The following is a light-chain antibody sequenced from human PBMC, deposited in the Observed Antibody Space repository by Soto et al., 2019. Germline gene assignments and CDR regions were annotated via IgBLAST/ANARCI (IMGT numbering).Light chain of an antibody. CDR2: DAS. V-gene: IGKV3-11*01. Sequence: EIVLTQSPATLSLSLGERSTLSCRASHILSGYLAWYQHKPGQAPRLLIYDASHRATGIPARFTGSGSGTDFTLTISRLEPEDFAVYYCQDRGNWPLFTFGGGTKVDI. CDR1: HILSGY. J-gene: IGKJ4*01. CDR3: QDRGNWPLFT.